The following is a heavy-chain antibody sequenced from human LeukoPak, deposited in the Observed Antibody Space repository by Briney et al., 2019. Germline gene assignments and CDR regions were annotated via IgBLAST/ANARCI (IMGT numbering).Heavy chain of an antibody. V-gene: IGHV3-11*01. CDR3: ARAKSSGWHRYAFDI. J-gene: IGHJ3*02. Sequence: GGSLRLSCAASGFTFSDYYMSWIRQAPGKGLEWVSYISSSGSTIYYADSVKGRFTISRDNAKNSLYLQMNSLRAEDTAVYYCARAKSSGWHRYAFDIWGQGTMVTVSS. CDR2: ISSSGSTI. D-gene: IGHD6-19*01. CDR1: GFTFSDYY.